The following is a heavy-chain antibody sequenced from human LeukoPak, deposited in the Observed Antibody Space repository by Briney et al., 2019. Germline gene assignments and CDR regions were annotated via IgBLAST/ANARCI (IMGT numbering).Heavy chain of an antibody. V-gene: IGHV1-18*01. CDR2: ISSYNANT. D-gene: IGHD4-23*01. J-gene: IGHJ1*01. CDR1: GYTFTSYG. Sequence: ASVKVSCKASGYTFTSYGISWVRQAPGQGLERRVCISSYNANTNYAKKLQGRVTMTTHTSTSTDYMELRSLRSDDTAVYYCARAGSALGHYGGFLRHWGQGTLVTVSS. CDR3: ARAGSALGHYGGFLRH.